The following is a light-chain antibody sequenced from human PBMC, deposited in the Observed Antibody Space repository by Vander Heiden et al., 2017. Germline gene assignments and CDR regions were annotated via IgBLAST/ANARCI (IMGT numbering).Light chain of an antibody. CDR3: QSADSSGTWV. J-gene: IGLJ3*02. Sequence: YELTQPPSVSVSPGQTARITCSGDALPKQYAYWYQQKPGQAPVLVIYKDSERPSGIPERFSGSSSGTTVTLTISGVQAEDEADYYCQSADSSGTWVFGGGTKLTVL. CDR2: KDS. CDR1: ALPKQY. V-gene: IGLV3-25*03.